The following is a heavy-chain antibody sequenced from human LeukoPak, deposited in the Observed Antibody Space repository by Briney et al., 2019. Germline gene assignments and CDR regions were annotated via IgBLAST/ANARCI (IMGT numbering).Heavy chain of an antibody. V-gene: IGHV3-21*01. D-gene: IGHD6-19*01. J-gene: IGHJ4*02. CDR3: ATTVAGTADY. Sequence: GESLRLSCAASGFTFSSYSMNWVRQAPGKGLEWVSSISSSSSYIYYTDSVKGRFTISRDNAKNSLYLQMNSLRAEDTAVYYCATTVAGTADYWGQGTLVTVSS. CDR2: ISSSSSYI. CDR1: GFTFSSYS.